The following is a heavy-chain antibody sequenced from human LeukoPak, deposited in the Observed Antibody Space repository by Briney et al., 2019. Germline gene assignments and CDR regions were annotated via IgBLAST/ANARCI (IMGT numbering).Heavy chain of an antibody. CDR2: MNPNSGNT. CDR3: ARGLRYYDILTGPLEAFDI. CDR1: GYTFTSYD. J-gene: IGHJ3*02. Sequence: ASVKVSCKASGYTFTSYDINWVRQATGQGLEWMGWMNPNSGNTGYAQKFQGRVTMTRNTSISTAYMELSSLRSEDTAVYYCARGLRYYDILTGPLEAFDIWGQGTMVTVSS. D-gene: IGHD3-9*01. V-gene: IGHV1-8*01.